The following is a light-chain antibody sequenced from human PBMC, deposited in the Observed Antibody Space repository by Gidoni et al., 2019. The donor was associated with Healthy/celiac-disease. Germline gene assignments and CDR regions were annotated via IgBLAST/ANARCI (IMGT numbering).Light chain of an antibody. CDR1: KVGDKY. Sequence: SYYLTQPPSVSVSPGQTASITCSGDKVGDKYACWYQQKPGQSPVLVIYQDSKRPSGIPERFSGSNSGNTATLTISGTQAMDEADYYCQAWDSSTVVFGGGTKLTVL. V-gene: IGLV3-1*01. CDR2: QDS. J-gene: IGLJ2*01. CDR3: QAWDSSTVV.